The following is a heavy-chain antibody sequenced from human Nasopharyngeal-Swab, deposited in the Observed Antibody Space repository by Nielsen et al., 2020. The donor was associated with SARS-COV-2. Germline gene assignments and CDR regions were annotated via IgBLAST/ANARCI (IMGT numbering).Heavy chain of an antibody. CDR2: IYHSGST. J-gene: IGHJ4*01. Sequence: WIRQPPGKGLEWIGEIYHSGSTTYNPSLKSRVTISVDKSKNQFSLKLSSETAADTAVYYCARGPAAMADYWGQGTLVTVSS. CDR3: ARGPAAMADY. V-gene: IGHV4-4*02. D-gene: IGHD2-2*01.